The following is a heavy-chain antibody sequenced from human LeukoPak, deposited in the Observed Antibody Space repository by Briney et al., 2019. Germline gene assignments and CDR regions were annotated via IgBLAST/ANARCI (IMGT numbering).Heavy chain of an antibody. V-gene: IGHV3-23*01. CDR2: ISGSGGST. J-gene: IGHJ5*02. CDR3: AREPNYYDSSGYYSRWFDP. CDR1: GFTFSSYA. D-gene: IGHD3-22*01. Sequence: GGSLRLSCAASGFTFSSYAMSWVRQAPGKGLEWVSAISGSGGSTYYADSVKGRFTISRDNSKNTLYLQMNSLRAEGTAVYYCAREPNYYDSSGYYSRWFDPWGQGTLVTVSS.